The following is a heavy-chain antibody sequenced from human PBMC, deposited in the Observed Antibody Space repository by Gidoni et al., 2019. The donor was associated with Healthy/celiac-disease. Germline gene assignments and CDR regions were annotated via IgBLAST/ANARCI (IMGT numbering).Heavy chain of an antibody. CDR2: IKHSGST. V-gene: IGHV4-34*01. J-gene: IGHJ4*02. CDR1: GGSFSGYY. CDR3: ARVTMVLGVDADY. D-gene: IGHD3-10*01. Sequence: QVQLQQWGAGLLKSSETLSLTCAVDGGSFSGYYWSWIRQPPGKGLEWIGDIKHSGSTNYNPSLKSRVTISVDTSKNQFSLKLSSVTAADTAVYYCARVTMVLGVDADYCGQGTLVTVSS.